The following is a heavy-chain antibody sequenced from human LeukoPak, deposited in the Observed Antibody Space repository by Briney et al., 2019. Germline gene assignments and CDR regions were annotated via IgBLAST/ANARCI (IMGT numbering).Heavy chain of an antibody. V-gene: IGHV4-34*01. CDR1: GGSFSGYY. J-gene: IGHJ5*02. CDR3: ARRRYFDWFPGGRWFDP. D-gene: IGHD3-9*01. Sequence: SETLSLTCAVYGGSFSGYYWSWIRQPPGKGLEWIGEINHSGSTNYNPSLKSRVTISVDTSKNQFSLKLSSVTAADTAVYYCARRRYFDWFPGGRWFDPWGQGTLVTVSS. CDR2: INHSGST.